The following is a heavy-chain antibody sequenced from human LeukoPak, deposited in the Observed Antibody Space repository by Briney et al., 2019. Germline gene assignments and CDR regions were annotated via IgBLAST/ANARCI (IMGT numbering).Heavy chain of an antibody. D-gene: IGHD5-12*01. Sequence: SETLSLTCAVYGGSFSSYYWSWIRRPPGKGLEWIGEINHSGSTNYNPSLKSRVTISVDTSKNQFSLKLSSVTAADTAVYYCARGGSGRKWLRSYYFDYWGQATLVTVSS. CDR3: ARGGSGRKWLRSYYFDY. CDR1: GGSFSSYY. CDR2: INHSGST. J-gene: IGHJ4*02. V-gene: IGHV4-34*01.